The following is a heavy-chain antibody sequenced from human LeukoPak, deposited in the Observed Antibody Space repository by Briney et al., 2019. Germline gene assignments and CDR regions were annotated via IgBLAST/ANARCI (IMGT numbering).Heavy chain of an antibody. D-gene: IGHD6-19*01. CDR3: ARDKRVAVAGTYIYYYYMDV. J-gene: IGHJ6*03. Sequence: TLSLTCTVSGDSISSGDHYWSWIRQPAGKGLEWIGRIYTSGSTKYNPSLKSRVTMSVDTSKNQFSLKLSSVTAADTAVYYCARDKRVAVAGTYIYYYYMDVWGNGTTVTISS. CDR1: GDSISSGDHY. CDR2: IYTSGST. V-gene: IGHV4-61*02.